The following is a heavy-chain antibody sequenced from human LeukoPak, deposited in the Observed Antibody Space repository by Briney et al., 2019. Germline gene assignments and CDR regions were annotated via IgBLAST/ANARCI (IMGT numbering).Heavy chain of an antibody. CDR2: LSYDGNIE. J-gene: IGHJ4*02. V-gene: IGHV3-30*03. Sequence: GGSLRLSCAASGFTFSSYWMHWVRQAPGKGLEWVALLSYDGNIEYYADSVKGRFTISRDNFKNTLYLQMNSLRAEDTAVYYCARGGRYYYDSSGHYYGDYWGQGTLVTVSS. D-gene: IGHD3-22*01. CDR1: GFTFSSYW. CDR3: ARGGRYYYDSSGHYYGDY.